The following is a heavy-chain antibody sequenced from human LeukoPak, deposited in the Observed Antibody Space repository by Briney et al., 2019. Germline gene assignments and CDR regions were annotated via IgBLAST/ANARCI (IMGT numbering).Heavy chain of an antibody. CDR3: ARHTLSSSPGLDY. Sequence: SETLSLTCTVSGGSISSSSYYWGWIRQPPGKGLEWIGSIYYSGSTYYNPSLKSRVTISVDTSKNQFSLKLSSVTAADTAVYYCARHTLSSSPGLDYWGQGTLVTVSS. CDR1: GGSISSSSYY. D-gene: IGHD6-6*01. CDR2: IYYSGST. J-gene: IGHJ4*02. V-gene: IGHV4-39*01.